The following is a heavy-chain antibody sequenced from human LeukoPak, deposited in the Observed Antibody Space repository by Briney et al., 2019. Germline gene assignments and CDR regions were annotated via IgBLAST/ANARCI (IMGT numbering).Heavy chain of an antibody. CDR2: IYYSGST. Sequence: SETLSLTCTVSGESISGFYWTWIRQPPGKGLGWIGYIYYSGSTNYNPSLKSRVTISVDTSKNQFSLKLSSVTAADTAVYYCARDQSGYSGPGPFDYWGQGTLVTVSS. D-gene: IGHD5-12*01. V-gene: IGHV4-59*01. J-gene: IGHJ4*02. CDR1: GESISGFY. CDR3: ARDQSGYSGPGPFDY.